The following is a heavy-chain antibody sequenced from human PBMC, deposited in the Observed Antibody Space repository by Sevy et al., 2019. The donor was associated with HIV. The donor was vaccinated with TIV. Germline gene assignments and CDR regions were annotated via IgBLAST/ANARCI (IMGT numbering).Heavy chain of an antibody. CDR2: FDEDGET. D-gene: IGHD2-2*01. V-gene: IGHV1-24*01. CDR1: GYTLSALS. CDR3: ATDIVVGRDY. J-gene: IGHJ4*02. Sequence: ASVKVSCKVSGYTLSALSMHWVRQAPGKGLEWMGGFDEDGETLYAQKFQGRVTMTEDTSTDTGYMELSRLRSEDTAVYYCATDIVVGRDYWVQGTLVTVSS.